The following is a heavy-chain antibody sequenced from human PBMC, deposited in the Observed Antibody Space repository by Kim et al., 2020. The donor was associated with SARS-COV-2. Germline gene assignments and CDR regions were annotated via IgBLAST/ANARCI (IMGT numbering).Heavy chain of an antibody. CDR1: GFTFRDYY. D-gene: IGHD2-2*01. Sequence: GGSLRLSCAASGFTFRDYYMDWVRQAPGKGLEWVGRIRNQIKSFTTDYAASVKGRFTISRDDSQNSVFLQINSLKTEDAAMYYCVRLSSTRNFWFMDVWGRGTTVTVSS. CDR3: VRLSSTRNFWFMDV. CDR2: IRNQIKSFTT. J-gene: IGHJ6*04. V-gene: IGHV3-72*01.